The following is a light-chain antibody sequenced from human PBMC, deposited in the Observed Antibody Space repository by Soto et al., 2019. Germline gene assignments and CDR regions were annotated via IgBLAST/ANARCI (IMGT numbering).Light chain of an antibody. J-gene: IGKJ2*01. V-gene: IGKV3-11*01. Sequence: EIVLTQSPATLSLSPGERATLSCRASQSVSNSLVWYQQKRGQAPRLLIYDASNRATGIPARFSGSGSGTDFTLSISSLEPEDFAVYYCHQRSHWPPTFGQGTNLEIK. CDR2: DAS. CDR3: HQRSHWPPT. CDR1: QSVSNS.